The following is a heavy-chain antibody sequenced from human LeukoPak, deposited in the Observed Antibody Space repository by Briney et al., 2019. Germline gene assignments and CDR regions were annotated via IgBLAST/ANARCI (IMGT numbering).Heavy chain of an antibody. Sequence: GGSLRLSCAASGFAFSSYGMHWVRQAPGKGLEWVAFIRYDGSNKYYADSVKGRFTISRDSSKNTLYLQMNSLRAEDTAVYYCAKEMTTVTTIDYWGQGTLVTVSS. CDR3: AKEMTTVTTIDY. J-gene: IGHJ4*02. CDR2: IRYDGSNK. V-gene: IGHV3-30*02. CDR1: GFAFSSYG. D-gene: IGHD4-17*01.